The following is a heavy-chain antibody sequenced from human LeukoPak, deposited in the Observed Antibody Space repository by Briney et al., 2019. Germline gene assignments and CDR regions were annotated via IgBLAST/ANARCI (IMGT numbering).Heavy chain of an antibody. J-gene: IGHJ4*02. D-gene: IGHD1-26*01. Sequence: KASETLSLTCAVYGGSFSGYYWSWIRQPPGKGLEWIGEINHSGSTNYNPSLKSRVTISVDTSKNQFSLKLSSVTAADTAVYYCARGREPFDYWGQGTLVTVSS. V-gene: IGHV4-34*01. CDR2: INHSGST. CDR1: GGSFSGYY. CDR3: ARGREPFDY.